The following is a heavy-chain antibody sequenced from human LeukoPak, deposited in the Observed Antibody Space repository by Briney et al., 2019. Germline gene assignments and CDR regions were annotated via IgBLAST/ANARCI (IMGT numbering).Heavy chain of an antibody. CDR3: ARIRRDSGDWYADNY. CDR1: DGSISSFC. V-gene: IGHV4-4*07. D-gene: IGHD6-19*01. CDR2: ICSSEDT. J-gene: IGHJ4*02. Sequence: PSETLSLTWTVSDGSISSFCWSWLRQPAGKGLEWIGRICSSEDTNYNPSLKSRVTMSGDTSENQLSLRLTSVTAAETAIYYCARIRRDSGDWYADNYWGQGTLVTASS.